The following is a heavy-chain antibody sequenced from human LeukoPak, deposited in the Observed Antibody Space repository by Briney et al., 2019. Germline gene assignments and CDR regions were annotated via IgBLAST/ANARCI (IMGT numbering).Heavy chain of an antibody. J-gene: IGHJ3*01. Sequence: EASVKVSCKASGYTFTSYGISWVQQAPGQGREWMGWISAYNGNTNYAQKLQGRVTMTTDTSTSTAYMELRSLRSDDTAVYYCEYCSGGNWFWGQGTMVTVSS. V-gene: IGHV1-18*01. CDR3: EYCSGGNWF. CDR2: ISAYNGNT. D-gene: IGHD2-15*01. CDR1: GYTFTSYG.